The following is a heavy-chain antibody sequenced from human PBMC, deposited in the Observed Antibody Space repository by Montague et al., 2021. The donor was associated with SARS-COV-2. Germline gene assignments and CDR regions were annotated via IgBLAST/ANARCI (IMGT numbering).Heavy chain of an antibody. CDR1: GGSITSGGYY. J-gene: IGHJ4*02. Sequence: TLSLTCSVSGGSITSGGYYWTWIRQRPGGDLEWLGYLYYNGMTHYSPSLKSRASFSLDTSKNQFSLKLTSATATDSALYFCFSSLPGNQFQFDYWGQGALVTVSS. CDR2: LYYNGMT. D-gene: IGHD1-14*01. V-gene: IGHV4-31*03. CDR3: FSSLPGNQFQFDY.